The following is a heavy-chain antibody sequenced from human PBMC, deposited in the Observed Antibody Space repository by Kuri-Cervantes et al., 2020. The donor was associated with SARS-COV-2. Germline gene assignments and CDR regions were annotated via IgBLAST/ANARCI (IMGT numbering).Heavy chain of an antibody. Sequence: GESLKISCAASGFTFSSYSMNWVRQAPGKGLEWVSFISSSSNYIYYADSLKGRFTISRDYAKNSLYLQMNSPRAEDTAVYYCARDGLRYSTSSFNYYYYMDVWGKGTTVTVSS. J-gene: IGHJ6*03. V-gene: IGHV3-21*01. CDR2: ISSSSNYI. D-gene: IGHD6-6*01. CDR3: ARDGLRYSTSSFNYYYYMDV. CDR1: GFTFSSYS.